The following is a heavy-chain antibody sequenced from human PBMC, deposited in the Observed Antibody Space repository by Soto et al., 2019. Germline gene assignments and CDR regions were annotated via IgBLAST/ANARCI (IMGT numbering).Heavy chain of an antibody. CDR3: ARDSYDFFYFGY. CDR2: IIPIFGTA. J-gene: IGHJ4*02. D-gene: IGHD3-3*01. Sequence: GASVKVSCKASGGTFSSYAISWVRQAPGQGLEWMGGIIPIFGTANYAQKFQGRVTITADESTSTAYMELSSLRSEDTAVYYCARDSYDFFYFGYWGQGTLVTVSS. V-gene: IGHV1-69*13. CDR1: GGTFSSYA.